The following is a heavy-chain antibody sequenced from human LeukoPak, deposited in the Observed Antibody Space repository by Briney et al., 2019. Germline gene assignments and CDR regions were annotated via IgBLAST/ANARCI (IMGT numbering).Heavy chain of an antibody. CDR3: ARDRILYCSSTSCRYYYYYYGMDV. CDR2: ISAYNGNT. V-gene: IGHV1-18*01. CDR1: GYTFTSYG. Sequence: ASVKVSCKASGYTFTSYGISWVRQAPGQGLEWMGWISAYNGNTNYAQKLQGRVTMTTDTSTITAYMELRSLRFDDTVVYYCARDRILYCSSTSCRYYYYYYGMDVWGQGTTVTVSS. D-gene: IGHD2-2*01. J-gene: IGHJ6*02.